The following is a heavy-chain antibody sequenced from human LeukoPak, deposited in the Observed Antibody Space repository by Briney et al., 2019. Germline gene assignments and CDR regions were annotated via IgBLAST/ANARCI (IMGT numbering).Heavy chain of an antibody. CDR1: GFTFSDYY. Sequence: GGSLRLSCAASGFTFSDYYMSWIRQAPGKGLEWVSYISSSSSYTKYADSVKGRFTISRDNAKNSLHPQMNSLRAEDTAVYYCASSLTPGDGYNSRPFDYWGQGTLVTVSS. J-gene: IGHJ4*02. D-gene: IGHD5-24*01. CDR2: ISSSSSYT. CDR3: ASSLTPGDGYNSRPFDY. V-gene: IGHV3-11*06.